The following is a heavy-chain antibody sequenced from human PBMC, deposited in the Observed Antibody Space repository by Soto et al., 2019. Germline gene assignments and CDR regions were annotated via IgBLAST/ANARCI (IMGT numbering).Heavy chain of an antibody. Sequence: GGSLRLSCAASRFTFSSYWMYWVRQAPGKGLVWVSRINSDGSSTRYADSVKGRFSISRDNSKSTLYLQMNTLRAEDTAVYYCARRGEGYYYGLDVWGQGTTVTVSS. J-gene: IGHJ6*02. CDR1: RFTFSSYW. V-gene: IGHV3-74*01. CDR3: ARRGEGYYYGLDV. CDR2: INSDGSST. D-gene: IGHD3-16*01.